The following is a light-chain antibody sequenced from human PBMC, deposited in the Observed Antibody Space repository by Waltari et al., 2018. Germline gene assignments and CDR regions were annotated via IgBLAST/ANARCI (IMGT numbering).Light chain of an antibody. Sequence: DIVMTQSPDSLAVSLGERATINCKSSQSVLYSPNNKNYLAWYQQKPGQHPKLLIYWASTRESGVPARFIGSGSGTDFTLTISSLQAEDVAVYYCQQYYSTPITFGQGTRLEIK. CDR3: QQYYSTPIT. V-gene: IGKV4-1*01. J-gene: IGKJ5*01. CDR1: QSVLYSPNNKNY. CDR2: WAS.